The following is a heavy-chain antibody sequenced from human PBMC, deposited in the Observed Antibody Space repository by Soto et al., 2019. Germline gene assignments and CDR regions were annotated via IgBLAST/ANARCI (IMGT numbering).Heavy chain of an antibody. J-gene: IGHJ6*02. CDR2: IKSKTDGGTT. Sequence: GGSLRLSCAASGFTFSNAWMNWVRQAPGKGLEWVGRIKSKTDGGTTDYAAPVKGRFTISRDDSKNTLYLQMNSLKTEDTAVYYCTTGFRLVVGKYYYYGMDVWGQGTTVTVSS. CDR1: GFTFSNAW. V-gene: IGHV3-15*07. CDR3: TTGFRLVVGKYYYYGMDV. D-gene: IGHD2-15*01.